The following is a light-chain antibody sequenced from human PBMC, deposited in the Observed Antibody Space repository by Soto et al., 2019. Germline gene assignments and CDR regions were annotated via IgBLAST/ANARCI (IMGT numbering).Light chain of an antibody. CDR3: LQSTQLPWT. V-gene: IGKV2D-29*01. J-gene: IGKJ1*01. Sequence: VMTQTPLSLSVTPGQPASISCKSSQRLLHSDGKTYLYWYLQKPGHPPQLLMYEVSNRFSGVPEMFSGSGSGTDFTLKISRVEAEDVVDYYCLQSTQLPWTFGQGTKVEIK. CDR2: EVS. CDR1: QRLLHSDGKTY.